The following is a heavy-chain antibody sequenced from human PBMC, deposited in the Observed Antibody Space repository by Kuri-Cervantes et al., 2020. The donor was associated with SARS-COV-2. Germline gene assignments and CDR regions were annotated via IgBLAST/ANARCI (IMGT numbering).Heavy chain of an antibody. CDR1: GFAFSHYG. CDR3: AKEGAPYSSGSSDD. V-gene: IGHV3-30*18. J-gene: IGHJ4*02. D-gene: IGHD6-19*01. CDR2: VSFDGSVT. Sequence: GESLKISCAASGFAFSHYGIHWVRQAPGRGLDWVAVVSFDGSVTHYADSVKGRFIASRDNSRNIVYLQMNNLKIEDAAVYHCAKEGAPYSSGSSDDWGQGTLVTVSS.